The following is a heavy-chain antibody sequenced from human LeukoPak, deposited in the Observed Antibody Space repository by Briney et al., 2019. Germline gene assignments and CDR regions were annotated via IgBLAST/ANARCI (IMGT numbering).Heavy chain of an antibody. CDR3: ARDLGYCSGGSCSYFDY. Sequence: SETLSLTCTVSGGPLRNGSYKWSWIRGPQGKGGEGIGYFYYSGYTNYNPSLKSRVTISVDTSKNQFSLKLSSVTAADTAVYYCARDLGYCSGGSCSYFDYWGQGTLVTVSS. V-gene: IGHV4-61*01. CDR1: GGPLRNGSYK. CDR2: FYYSGYT. D-gene: IGHD2-15*01. J-gene: IGHJ4*02.